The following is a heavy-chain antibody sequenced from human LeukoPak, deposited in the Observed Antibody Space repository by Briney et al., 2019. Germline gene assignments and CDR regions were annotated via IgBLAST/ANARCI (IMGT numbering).Heavy chain of an antibody. CDR2: IKHSGST. D-gene: IGHD2-2*01. V-gene: IGHV4-34*01. J-gene: IGHJ5*02. CDR3: ARGAPYCSSTSCPGWFDP. Sequence: SETLSLTCAVYGGSFSGYYWSWIRQPPGKGLEWIGEIKHSGSTNYNPSLKSRVTISVDTSKNQFSLKLSSVTAADTAVYYCARGAPYCSSTSCPGWFDPWGQGTLVTVPS. CDR1: GGSFSGYY.